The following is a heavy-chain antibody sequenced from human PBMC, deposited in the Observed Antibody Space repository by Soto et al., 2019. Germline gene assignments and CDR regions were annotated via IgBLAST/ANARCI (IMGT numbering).Heavy chain of an antibody. CDR2: ITPFNGNT. D-gene: IGHD4-4*01. J-gene: IGHJ4*01. CDR3: VRDYSSFPEI. CDR1: GYNFMSYG. V-gene: IGHV1-18*04. Sequence: QIQLVQSGPESKKPGASVKVSCQTSGYNFMSYGLSWVRQAPGQGLEWMGWITPFNGNTNYPQRFRGKITMTTDTATNTGYLEVRNLKSDDTAVYYCVRDYSSFPEIWGHGTPVTVSS.